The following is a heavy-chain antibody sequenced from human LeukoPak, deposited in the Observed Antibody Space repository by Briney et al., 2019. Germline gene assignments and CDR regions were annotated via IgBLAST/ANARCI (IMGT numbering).Heavy chain of an antibody. CDR3: ARVHYCSGGSCPDAFDI. V-gene: IGHV4-59*01. CDR1: GGSISSYY. D-gene: IGHD2-15*01. J-gene: IGHJ3*02. CDR2: IYYSGST. Sequence: SETLSLTCTVSGGSISSYYWSWIRQPPGKGLEWIGYIYYSGSTNYNPSLKSRVTISVDTSKNQSSLKLSSVTAADTAVYYCARVHYCSGGSCPDAFDIWGQGTMVTASS.